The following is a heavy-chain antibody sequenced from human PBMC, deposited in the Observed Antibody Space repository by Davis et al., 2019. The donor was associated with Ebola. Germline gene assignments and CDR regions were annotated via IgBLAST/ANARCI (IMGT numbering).Heavy chain of an antibody. Sequence: AASVTVSCKASGYTFTGYYMHWVRQAPGQGLEWMGWINPNSGGTNYAQKFQGWVTMTRDTSISTAYMELSRLRSDDTAVYYCARDRGYCSGGSCYLSWFDPWGQGTLVTVSS. CDR3: ARDRGYCSGGSCYLSWFDP. CDR2: INPNSGGT. V-gene: IGHV1-2*04. J-gene: IGHJ5*02. CDR1: GYTFTGYY. D-gene: IGHD2-15*01.